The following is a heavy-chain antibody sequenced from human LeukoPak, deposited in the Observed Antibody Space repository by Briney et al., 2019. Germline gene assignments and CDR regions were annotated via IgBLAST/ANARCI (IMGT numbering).Heavy chain of an antibody. D-gene: IGHD3-9*01. Sequence: SETLSLTCSVYGGSFSGYYWSWIRQPPGKGLGWIGEINHSGSTNYNPSLKSRVTISVDTSKNQLSLKLSSVTAADTAVYYCARGRPKNRYFDSYDYWGQGTLVTDSS. CDR3: ARGRPKNRYFDSYDY. CDR1: GGSFSGYY. J-gene: IGHJ4*02. V-gene: IGHV4-34*01. CDR2: INHSGST.